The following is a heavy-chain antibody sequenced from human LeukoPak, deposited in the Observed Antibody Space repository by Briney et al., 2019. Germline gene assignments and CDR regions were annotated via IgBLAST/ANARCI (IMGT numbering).Heavy chain of an antibody. J-gene: IGHJ4*02. CDR1: GGSISSYY. CDR2: IYYSGST. Sequence: PSETLSLTCTVSGGSISSYYWSWIRQPPGKGLEWIGYIYYSGSTNYNPSLKSRVTISVDTSKNQFSLKLSSVTAADTAVYYCAGELDSGSYYFDYWGQGTLVTVSS. D-gene: IGHD1-26*01. CDR3: AGELDSGSYYFDY. V-gene: IGHV4-59*12.